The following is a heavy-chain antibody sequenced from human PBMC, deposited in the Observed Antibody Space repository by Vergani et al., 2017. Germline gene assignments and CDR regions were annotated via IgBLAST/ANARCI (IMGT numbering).Heavy chain of an antibody. V-gene: IGHV1-69*01. CDR1: GYTFTSYY. J-gene: IGHJ4*02. D-gene: IGHD3-10*01. CDR2: IIPIFGTA. CDR3: ARDVRAGFDY. Sequence: QVQLVQSGAEVKKPGASVKVSCKASGYTFTSYYMHWVRQAPGQGLEWMGGIIPIFGTANYAQKFQGRVTITADESTSTAYMELSSLRSEDTAVYYCARDVRAGFDYWGQGTLVTVSS.